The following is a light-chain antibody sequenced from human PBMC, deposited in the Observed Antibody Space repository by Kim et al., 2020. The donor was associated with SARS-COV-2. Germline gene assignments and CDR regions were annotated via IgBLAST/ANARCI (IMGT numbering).Light chain of an antibody. Sequence: QRVTISCTGSSANIGARYDVHWYQPLPGTAPKHLIYGNSNRPSGVPDRFSGSKSGTSASLAITGLQAEDEADYYCQSYDSSLSGWVFGGGTQLTVL. CDR1: SANIGARYD. CDR3: QSYDSSLSGWV. CDR2: GNS. J-gene: IGLJ3*02. V-gene: IGLV1-40*01.